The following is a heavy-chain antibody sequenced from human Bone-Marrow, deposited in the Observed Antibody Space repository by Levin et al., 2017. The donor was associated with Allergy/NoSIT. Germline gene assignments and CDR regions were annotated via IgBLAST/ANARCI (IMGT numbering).Heavy chain of an antibody. CDR3: AGGKGYLIDY. CDR1: AFSVSSNF. V-gene: IGHV3-53*01. J-gene: IGHJ4*02. CDR2: IHPDGTT. D-gene: IGHD5-12*01. Sequence: GGSLRLSCAASAFSVSSNFFNWVRQAPGKGLEWVSLIHPDGTTHYSDSVEGRFTISRDNSKNTLYLQMNSLRADDTAVYYCAGGKGYLIDYWGQGTLVTVSS.